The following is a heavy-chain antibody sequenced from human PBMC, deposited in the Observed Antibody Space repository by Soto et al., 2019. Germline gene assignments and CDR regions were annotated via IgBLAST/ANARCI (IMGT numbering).Heavy chain of an antibody. D-gene: IGHD2-2*01. CDR2: IIPISGTA. V-gene: IGHV1-69*01. CDR3: ARSQGSSTSLEIYYYYYYGMDV. Sequence: QVQLVQSGAEVKKPGSSVKVSCKASGGTFSSYAITWVRQAPGQGLEWMGGIIPISGTANYAQKFQGSVTITADDSTGTVYIELSSLRSEDTAVYYCARSQGSSTSLEIYYYYYYGMDVWGQGTTVTVSS. CDR1: GGTFSSYA. J-gene: IGHJ6*02.